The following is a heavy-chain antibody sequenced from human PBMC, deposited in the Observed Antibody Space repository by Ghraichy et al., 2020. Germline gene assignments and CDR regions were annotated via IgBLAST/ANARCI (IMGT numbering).Heavy chain of an antibody. D-gene: IGHD6-13*01. J-gene: IGHJ4*02. Sequence: SETLPLTCAVYGGSFSGYYWSWIRQPPGKGLEWIGEINHSGSTNYNPSLKSRVTISVDTSKNQFSLKLSSVTAADTAVYYCARGASRGFGYWGQGTLVTVSS. V-gene: IGHV4-34*01. CDR3: ARGASRGFGY. CDR1: GGSFSGYY. CDR2: INHSGST.